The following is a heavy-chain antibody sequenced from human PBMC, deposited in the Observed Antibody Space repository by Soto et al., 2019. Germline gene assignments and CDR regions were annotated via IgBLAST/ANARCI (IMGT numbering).Heavy chain of an antibody. CDR3: ARQGITMVRGVIITGDWFDP. Sequence: SETLSLTCTVSCGSISSSSYYWGWIRQPPGKGLEWIGSIYYSGSTYYNPSLKSRVTISVDTSKNQFSLKLSSVTAADTAVYYCARQGITMVRGVIITGDWFDPWGQGTLVTVSS. D-gene: IGHD3-10*01. CDR2: IYYSGST. J-gene: IGHJ5*02. V-gene: IGHV4-39*01. CDR1: CGSISSSSYY.